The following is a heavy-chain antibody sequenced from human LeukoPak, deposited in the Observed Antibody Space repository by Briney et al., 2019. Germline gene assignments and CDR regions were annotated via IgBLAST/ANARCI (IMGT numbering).Heavy chain of an antibody. CDR3: TRPATMVRGRGYGMDV. CDR1: GFTFSGSA. J-gene: IGHJ6*02. V-gene: IGHV3-73*01. D-gene: IGHD3-10*01. CDR2: ISSKANSYAT. Sequence: QPGGTLKLSCAASGFTFSGSAMHWVRQASGKGLEWVGRISSKANSYATAYAASVKGRFTISRDDSKNTAYLQMNSLKTEDTAVYYCTRPATMVRGRGYGMDVWGQGTTVTVCS.